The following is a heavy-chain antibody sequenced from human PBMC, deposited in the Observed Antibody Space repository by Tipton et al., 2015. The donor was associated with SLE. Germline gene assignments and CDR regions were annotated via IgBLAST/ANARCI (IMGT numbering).Heavy chain of an antibody. CDR2: IYSGGSST. CDR3: ARGAKQHLVYFDY. V-gene: IGHV3-23*03. J-gene: IGHJ4*02. Sequence: GSLRLSCAASGFTFSSYAMSWVRQAPGKGLEWVSVIYSGGSSTYYADSVKGRFTSSRDNSKNTLYLQMNSLRADDTAVYYCARGAKQHLVYFDYWCQRTLVTVSS. CDR1: GFTFSSYA. D-gene: IGHD6-13*01.